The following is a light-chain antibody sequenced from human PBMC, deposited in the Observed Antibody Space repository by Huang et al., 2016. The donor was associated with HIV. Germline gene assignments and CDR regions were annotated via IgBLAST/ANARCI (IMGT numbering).Light chain of an antibody. CDR3: QQYGSSPVT. CDR1: QSVSRTY. Sequence: EIVLTQSPGTLSLSPGERATLACRASQSVSRTYLAWYQQKPGQAPRLLIYGASSRATGSPDRFSGSGSGTDFTLTISRLEPEDFAVYFCQQYGSSPVTFGPGTKVDIK. J-gene: IGKJ3*01. V-gene: IGKV3-20*01. CDR2: GAS.